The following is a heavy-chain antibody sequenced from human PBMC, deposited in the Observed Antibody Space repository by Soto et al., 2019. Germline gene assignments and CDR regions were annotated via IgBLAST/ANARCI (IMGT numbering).Heavy chain of an antibody. CDR2: ISAYNGNT. D-gene: IGHD2-2*01. CDR1: GYTFTSYG. J-gene: IGHJ4*02. CDR3: ARDPSEYQLREYYFDY. Sequence: QVQLVQSGGEVKKPGASVKVSCKASGYTFTSYGISWVRQAPGQGLEWMGWISAYNGNTNYAQKLQGRVTMTTDTSTTTAYMELRSLNSDDTAVYYCARDPSEYQLREYYFDYWGQGTLVTVSS. V-gene: IGHV1-18*01.